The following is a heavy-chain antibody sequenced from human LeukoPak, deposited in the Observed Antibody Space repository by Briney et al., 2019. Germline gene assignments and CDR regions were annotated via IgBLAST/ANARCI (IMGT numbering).Heavy chain of an antibody. CDR2: STTSGNT. Sequence: GGSLRLSCAASGFTFSSFAMSWVRQAPGKGLEWVSASTTSGNTYYVDSVKGRFTISRDKSKNSLYPQMNSLRIEDTAVYYCAKVRVYGDYAFYIWGHGTMVTVSS. CDR3: AKVRVYGDYAFYI. D-gene: IGHD4-17*01. V-gene: IGHV3-23*01. J-gene: IGHJ3*02. CDR1: GFTFSSFA.